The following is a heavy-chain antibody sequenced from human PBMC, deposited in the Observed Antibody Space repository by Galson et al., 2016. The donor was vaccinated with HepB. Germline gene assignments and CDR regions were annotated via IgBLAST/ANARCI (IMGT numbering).Heavy chain of an antibody. J-gene: IGHJ4*02. CDR1: GYSFSTYL. Sequence: QSGAEVKKPGESLKISCTGSGYSFSTYLIGWVRQMPGKGLEWMGIIYPGDSDTRYSPSFQDQVTLSADKSTSTAYLQWNSLKASDTAMYYCAGRGGGYYTGEHYWGQGTLVTVSS. D-gene: IGHD3-3*01. V-gene: IGHV5-51*01. CDR2: IYPGDSDT. CDR3: AGRGGGYYTGEHY.